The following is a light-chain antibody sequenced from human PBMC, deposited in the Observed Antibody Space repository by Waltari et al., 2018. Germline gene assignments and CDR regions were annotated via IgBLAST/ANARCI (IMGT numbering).Light chain of an antibody. CDR1: QNLLYTSNNKNS. V-gene: IGKV4-1*01. CDR2: WAS. CDR3: QQYYSIPWT. J-gene: IGKJ1*01. Sequence: DIVMTQSPDSLAVSLGERATLNCKSSQNLLYTSNNKNSLAWYQQKPGQPPKLLIYWASTRQSGVHDRFGGSGSGTDFTLTISSLQAEDVALYYCQQYYSIPWTFGQGTKVEIK.